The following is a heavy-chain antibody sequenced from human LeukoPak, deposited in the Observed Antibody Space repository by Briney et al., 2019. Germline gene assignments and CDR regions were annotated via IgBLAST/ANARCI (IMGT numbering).Heavy chain of an antibody. Sequence: GGSLRLSCAASGFTVSSNYMSWVRQAPGKGLEWVSVIYSGGSTYYADSVKGRFTISRDNSKNTLYLQMNSLRAEDTAVYYCAREGGYSYGYGGEGQEFDYWGQGTLVTVSS. CDR2: IYSGGST. CDR3: AREGGYSYGYGGEGQEFDY. D-gene: IGHD5-18*01. V-gene: IGHV3-66*01. CDR1: GFTVSSNY. J-gene: IGHJ4*02.